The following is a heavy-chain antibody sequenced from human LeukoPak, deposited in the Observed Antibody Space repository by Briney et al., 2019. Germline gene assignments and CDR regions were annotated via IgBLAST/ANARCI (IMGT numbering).Heavy chain of an antibody. D-gene: IGHD4-17*01. V-gene: IGHV3-48*04. CDR2: ISTGSSTT. Sequence: PGGSLRLSCAASEFAFSTYNMNWVRQAPGKGLEWVSYISTGSSTTYYADSVKGRFTISRDNAKSTLYLQMNSLRAEDTAVYYCARDTDTVTTILDYWGQGTLVTVSS. CDR3: ARDTDTVTTILDY. J-gene: IGHJ4*02. CDR1: EFAFSTYN.